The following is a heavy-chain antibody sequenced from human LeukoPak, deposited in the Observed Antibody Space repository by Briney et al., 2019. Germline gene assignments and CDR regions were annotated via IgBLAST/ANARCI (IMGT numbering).Heavy chain of an antibody. V-gene: IGHV7-4-1*02. CDR2: INTNTGNP. CDR1: GYTFTSYA. J-gene: IGHJ4*02. CDR3: VRDTLRFDY. Sequence: ASVTVSFKASGYTFTSYAMNWVRQAPGQGLEWMGWINTNTGNPTYAQGFTGRFVFSLDTSVSTAYLQISSLKAEDTAVYYCVRDTLRFDYWGQGTLVTVSS. D-gene: IGHD2/OR15-2a*01.